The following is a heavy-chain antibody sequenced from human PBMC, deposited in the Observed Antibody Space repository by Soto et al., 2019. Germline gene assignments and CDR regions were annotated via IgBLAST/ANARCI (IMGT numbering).Heavy chain of an antibody. J-gene: IGHJ5*02. CDR3: ARGQGGSYDRWFDP. CDR2: ISSGSAYI. CDR1: FTFSMYS. Sequence: EVQVVESGGGLVKPGGSLRLSCTFTFSMYSMNWVRQAPGKGLEWVASISSGSAYIKYAESVKGRFNISRDNAKNSLHLKMNSLSADDTAIYHCARGQGGSYDRWFDPWGQGTLVTVSS. D-gene: IGHD1-26*01. V-gene: IGHV3-21*06.